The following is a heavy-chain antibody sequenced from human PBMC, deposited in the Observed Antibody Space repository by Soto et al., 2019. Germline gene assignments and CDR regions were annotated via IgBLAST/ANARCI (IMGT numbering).Heavy chain of an antibody. D-gene: IGHD3-22*01. J-gene: IGHJ4*01. CDR3: ARDQAILYYYDSSGYY. CDR1: GESLSRDNY. CDR2: IYHSGST. V-gene: IGHV4-38-2*02. Sequence: SETLPHTCAVSGESLSRDNYWGWIRQPTGKGLEWIGSIYHSGSTYYNPSLKSRVTISVDTSKNQFSLKLSSVTAADTDVYYCARDQAILYYYDSSGYYWG.